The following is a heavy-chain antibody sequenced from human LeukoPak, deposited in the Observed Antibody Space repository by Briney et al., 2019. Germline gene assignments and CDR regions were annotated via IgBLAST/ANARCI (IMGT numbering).Heavy chain of an antibody. CDR1: GGSFSGYY. D-gene: IGHD1-26*01. Sequence: SETLSLTCAVYGGSFSGYYWSWIRQHPGKGLEWIGYIYYSGSTYYNPSLKSRVTISVDTSKNQFSLKLSSVTAADTAVYYCARELESGSYDFNAFDIWGQGTMVTVSS. V-gene: IGHV4-31*11. J-gene: IGHJ3*02. CDR3: ARELESGSYDFNAFDI. CDR2: IYYSGST.